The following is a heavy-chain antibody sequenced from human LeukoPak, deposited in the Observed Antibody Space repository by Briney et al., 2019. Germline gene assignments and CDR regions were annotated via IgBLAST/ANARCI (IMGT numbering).Heavy chain of an antibody. CDR3: ARGRTGAFDI. CDR1: GDSVSSNSAA. Sequence: TSQTLSLTCAISGDSVSSNSAAWSWIRQSPSRGLEWLGRTYYRSKWYNDYAVSVKSRIIVNPDTSKNQFSLQLNSVTPEDTAVYYCARGRTGAFDIWGQGTMVTISS. J-gene: IGHJ3*02. V-gene: IGHV6-1*01. D-gene: IGHD1-1*01. CDR2: TYYRSKWYN.